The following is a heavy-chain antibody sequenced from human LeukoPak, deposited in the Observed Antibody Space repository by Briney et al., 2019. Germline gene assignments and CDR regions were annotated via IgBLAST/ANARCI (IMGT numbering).Heavy chain of an antibody. CDR2: ISPSGAST. J-gene: IGHJ5*02. CDR1: GYTFTNYY. Sequence: ASVKVSCKASGYTFTNYYMHWVRQAPGQGLEWMGMISPSGASTSYAQKFQGRVTMTRDVSTSTAYMELSSLRSEDTAVYYCARGRPTTSIAAAGVNWFDPWGQGTLVTVSS. V-gene: IGHV1-46*01. D-gene: IGHD6-13*01. CDR3: ARGRPTTSIAAAGVNWFDP.